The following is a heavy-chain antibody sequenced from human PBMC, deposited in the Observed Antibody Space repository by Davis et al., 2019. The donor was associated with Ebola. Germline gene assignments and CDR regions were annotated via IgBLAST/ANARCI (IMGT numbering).Heavy chain of an antibody. Sequence: ASVKVSCKASGYTFTNYYMHRVRHPPGQGLEWMGMINPNDGRTIYAQKFQGRVTMTSDTSASTVYMQLSSLRSEDTAMYYCARGRVPKYRMDVWGQGTTVTVSS. CDR2: INPNDGRT. CDR3: ARGRVPKYRMDV. V-gene: IGHV1-46*03. CDR1: GYTFTNYY. J-gene: IGHJ6*02.